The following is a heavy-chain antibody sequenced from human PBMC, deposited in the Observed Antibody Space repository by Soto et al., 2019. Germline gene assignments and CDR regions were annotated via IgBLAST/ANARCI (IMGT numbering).Heavy chain of an antibody. V-gene: IGHV4-59*01. CDR2: IYYSGST. Sequence: SETLSLTCTVSGGSISSYYWSWIRQPPGKGLEWIGYIYYSGSTNYNPSLKSRVTISVDTSKNQFSLKLSSVTAADTAVYYRARGVDTAMVWTFDYWGQGTLVTVSS. CDR1: GGSISSYY. J-gene: IGHJ4*02. D-gene: IGHD5-18*01. CDR3: ARGVDTAMVWTFDY.